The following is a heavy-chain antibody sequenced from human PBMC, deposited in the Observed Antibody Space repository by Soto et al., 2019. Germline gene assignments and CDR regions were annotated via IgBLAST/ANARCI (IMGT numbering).Heavy chain of an antibody. CDR3: ARGTYYDFWSGPYYFDY. Sequence: EVQLVESGGGLVKPGGSLRLSCAASGFTFSSYSINWVRQAPGKGLEWVSSISSSSSYIYYADSVKGRFTISRDNAKNSLDLQMNSLRAEDTAVYYCARGTYYDFWSGPYYFDYWGQGTLVTVSS. CDR1: GFTFSSYS. J-gene: IGHJ4*02. CDR2: ISSSSSYI. V-gene: IGHV3-21*01. D-gene: IGHD3-3*01.